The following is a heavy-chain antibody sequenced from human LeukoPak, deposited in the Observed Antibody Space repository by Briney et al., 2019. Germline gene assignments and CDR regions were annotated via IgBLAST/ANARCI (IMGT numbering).Heavy chain of an antibody. CDR1: GFTFSSYA. D-gene: IGHD3-10*02. CDR3: ARTCSGSCHFDY. V-gene: IGHV3-30*04. Sequence: PGGSLRLSCAASGFTFSSYAMHWVRQAPGKGLEWVAVISYDGSNKYYADSVKGRFTISRDNSKNTLYLQMNSLRAEDTAVYYCARTCSGSCHFDYRGQGTLVTVSS. J-gene: IGHJ4*02. CDR2: ISYDGSNK.